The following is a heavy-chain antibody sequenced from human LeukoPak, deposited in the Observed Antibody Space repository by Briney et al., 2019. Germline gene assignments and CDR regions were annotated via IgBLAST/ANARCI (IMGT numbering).Heavy chain of an antibody. J-gene: IGHJ4*02. Sequence: VASVKVSCKASGYTFTTYGISWVRQAPGQGLEWMGWINAYNGNTNYAQKLQGRVTMTTDTSTSTAYMDLTSLKSDDTAVYYCARGGAHLDCWGQGTLVTVSS. CDR3: ARGGAHLDC. V-gene: IGHV1-18*01. CDR2: INAYNGNT. CDR1: GYTFTTYG.